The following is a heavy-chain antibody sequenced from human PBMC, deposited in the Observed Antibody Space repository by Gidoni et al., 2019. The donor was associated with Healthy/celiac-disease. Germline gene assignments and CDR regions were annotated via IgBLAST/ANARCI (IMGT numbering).Heavy chain of an antibody. V-gene: IGHV4-31*03. J-gene: IGHJ5*02. Sequence: QVQLQESGPGLVKPSPTLSLTCTVSGGSISSVGYSCSWIRQHPGKGLEWIGYIYYSGSTYYNPSLKSRVTISVDTSKNQFSLKLSSVTAADTAVYYCARVGCSGGSCRMGWFDPWGQGTLVTVSS. CDR2: IYYSGST. CDR1: GGSISSVGYS. CDR3: ARVGCSGGSCRMGWFDP. D-gene: IGHD2-15*01.